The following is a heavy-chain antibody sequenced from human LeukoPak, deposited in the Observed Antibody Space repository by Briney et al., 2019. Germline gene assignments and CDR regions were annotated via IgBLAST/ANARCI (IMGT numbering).Heavy chain of an antibody. CDR1: GFTFSDYW. V-gene: IGHV3-7*01. D-gene: IGHD2/OR15-2a*01. CDR2: LKQDGGEK. J-gene: IGHJ3*01. CDR3: AHLWGFDALDL. Sequence: LPGGSLRLSCAASGFTFSDYWTSWVRQAPGKGLEWVANLKQDGGEKYYVDSVKGRFTISRENAKNSLYLQMNSLRAEGTAVYFCAHLWGFDALDLWGQGTMVSVSS.